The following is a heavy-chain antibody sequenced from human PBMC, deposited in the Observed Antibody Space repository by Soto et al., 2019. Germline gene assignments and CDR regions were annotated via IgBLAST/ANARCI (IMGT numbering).Heavy chain of an antibody. V-gene: IGHV1-69*13. Sequence: GASVKVCCRGSGSTFSSLWMNCVRQAPGQGLEWMGGIIPLFDRTNYAQKFQGRVTITADESTSTAYMELSSLTSDDTAVYYCASRYCSGGTCYGRSVPYYFDYWGPGTLVTVSS. CDR2: IIPLFDRT. J-gene: IGHJ4*02. D-gene: IGHD2-15*01. CDR1: GSTFSSLW. CDR3: ASRYCSGGTCYGRSVPYYFDY.